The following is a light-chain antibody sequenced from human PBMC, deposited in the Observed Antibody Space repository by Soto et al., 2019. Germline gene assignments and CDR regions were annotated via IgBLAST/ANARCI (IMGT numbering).Light chain of an antibody. V-gene: IGLV1-44*01. CDR1: NSNIGSNS. J-gene: IGLJ2*01. CDR2: TND. CDR3: AAWDDNLNAVI. Sequence: QSVLPQPPSASGTPGQRVTVSCSGSNSNIGSNSVNWYQQLPGTAPKLLIYTNDQRPSGVPDRFSGSKSGTSASLAISGLQSEDEADYYCAAWDDNLNAVIFGGGTKLTVL.